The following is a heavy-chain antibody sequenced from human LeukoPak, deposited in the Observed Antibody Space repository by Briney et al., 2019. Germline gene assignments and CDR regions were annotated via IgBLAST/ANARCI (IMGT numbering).Heavy chain of an antibody. CDR3: ARGMSAYYYYGMDV. D-gene: IGHD3-3*01. CDR2: IYSGGST. J-gene: IGHJ6*02. Sequence: AGGSLRLSCAASGFTVSSNYMSWVRQAPGKGLEWVSVIYSGGSTYYADSVKGRFTISRHNSKNTLYLQMNSLRAEDTAAYYCARGMSAYYYYGMDVWGQGTTVTVSS. V-gene: IGHV3-53*04. CDR1: GFTVSSNY.